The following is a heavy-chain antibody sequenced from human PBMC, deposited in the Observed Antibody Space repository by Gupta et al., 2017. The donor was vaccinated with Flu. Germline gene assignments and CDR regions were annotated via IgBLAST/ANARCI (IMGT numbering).Heavy chain of an antibody. CDR1: GGNFISNA. Sequence: QVQLVQSGAEVKKPGSSVKVSCKASGGNFISNAISWVRQAPGQGLEWMGGIIPMFGTPNYAQRFQGRVTISADESTSTVYMELSSLISEDTAVYYCARDYSPDSSTYYYYYHGMDVWGQGTTVAVSS. V-gene: IGHV1-69*01. D-gene: IGHD2-2*01. CDR2: IIPMFGTP. CDR3: ARDYSPDSSTYYYYYHGMDV. J-gene: IGHJ6*02.